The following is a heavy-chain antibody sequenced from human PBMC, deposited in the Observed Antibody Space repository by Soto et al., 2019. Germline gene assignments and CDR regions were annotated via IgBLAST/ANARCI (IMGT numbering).Heavy chain of an antibody. CDR3: ARSPQGPTGIVVVTADMAGYYYYGMDV. CDR1: GGSISSYY. CDR2: IYYSGST. J-gene: IGHJ6*02. V-gene: IGHV4-59*08. D-gene: IGHD2-2*01. Sequence: SETMSLTCTVSGGSISSYYWSWIRQPPGKGLEWIGYIYYSGSTNYNPSLKSRVTISVDTSKNQFSLKLSSVTAADTAVYYCARSPQGPTGIVVVTADMAGYYYYGMDVWGQGTTVTVSS.